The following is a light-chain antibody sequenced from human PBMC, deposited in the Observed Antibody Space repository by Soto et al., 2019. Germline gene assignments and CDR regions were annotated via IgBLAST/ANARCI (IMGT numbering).Light chain of an antibody. V-gene: IGKV1-27*01. CDR2: AAS. CDR1: QGISNY. CDR3: QNYNSVPRA. J-gene: IGKJ1*01. Sequence: DLQMTQSPSSLSASVGDTVTIACRASQGISNYVAWYQQKPEKVPRLLIYAASTLQSGVPSRFSGSGSGTDYTLTTSSLQPEDVATDYCQNYNSVPRACGQGTKVESK.